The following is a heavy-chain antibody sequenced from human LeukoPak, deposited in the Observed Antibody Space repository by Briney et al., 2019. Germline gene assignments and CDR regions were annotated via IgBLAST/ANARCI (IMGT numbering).Heavy chain of an antibody. Sequence: GGSLRLSCAASGSTFSNYAMTWVRQAPGKGLEWVSGISGSGSSTYYADSVKGRFTLSRDYPKNTLYLQMNSLRAEDTAVYFCAKYSGSYYYPPNWDSWGQGTLVTVSS. J-gene: IGHJ4*02. CDR1: GSTFSNYA. CDR3: AKYSGSYYYPPNWDS. V-gene: IGHV3-23*01. CDR2: ISGSGSST. D-gene: IGHD1-26*01.